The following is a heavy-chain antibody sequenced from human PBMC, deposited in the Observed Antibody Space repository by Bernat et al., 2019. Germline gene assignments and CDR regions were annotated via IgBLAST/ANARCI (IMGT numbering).Heavy chain of an antibody. CDR2: ISYDRSNK. CDR1: GFTFSSYA. Sequence: QVQLVESGGGVVQPGRSLRLSCAASGFTFSSYAMHWVRQAPGKGLEWVAVISYDRSNKYYADSVKGRFTISRDNSKNTLYLQMNSLRAEDTAVYYCAREYSSSSGPRNYFDYWGQGTLVTVSS. CDR3: AREYSSSSGPRNYFDY. D-gene: IGHD6-6*01. V-gene: IGHV3-30*01. J-gene: IGHJ4*02.